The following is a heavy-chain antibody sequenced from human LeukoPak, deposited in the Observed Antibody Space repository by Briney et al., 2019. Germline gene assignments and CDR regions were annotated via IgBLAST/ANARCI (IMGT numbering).Heavy chain of an antibody. CDR3: ARHPHTYYYGSVNWFDP. J-gene: IGHJ5*02. Sequence: SETLSLTCTVSGGSISSSSYYWGWIRQSPGKGLEWIGSIYYSGSTYYNPSLKSRVTISVDTSKNQFSLKLSSVTAADTAVYYCARHPHTYYYGSVNWFDPWGQGTLVTVSS. V-gene: IGHV4-39*01. D-gene: IGHD3-10*01. CDR2: IYYSGST. CDR1: GGSISSSSYY.